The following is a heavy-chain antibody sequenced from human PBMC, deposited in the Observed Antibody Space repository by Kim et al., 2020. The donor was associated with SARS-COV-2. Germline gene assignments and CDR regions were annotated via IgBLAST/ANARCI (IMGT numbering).Heavy chain of an antibody. V-gene: IGHV1-8*01. J-gene: IGHJ3*02. Sequence: ASVKVSCKASGYTFTSYDINWVRQATGQGLEWMGWMNPNSGNTGYAQKFQGRVTMTRNTSISTAYMELSSLRSEDTAVYYCARGFPLYYDILTGYSDDAFDIWGQGTMVTVSS. CDR1: GYTFTSYD. CDR3: ARGFPLYYDILTGYSDDAFDI. CDR2: MNPNSGNT. D-gene: IGHD3-9*01.